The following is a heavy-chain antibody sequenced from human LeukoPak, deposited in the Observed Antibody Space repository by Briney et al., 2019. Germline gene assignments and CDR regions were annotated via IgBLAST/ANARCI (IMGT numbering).Heavy chain of an antibody. CDR2: SNGDGSST. CDR1: GFTFSSYW. J-gene: IGHJ4*02. V-gene: IGHV3-74*01. D-gene: IGHD2-15*01. Sequence: GGSLRLSCAASGFTFSSYWMHWVRQAPGTGLLWVSRSNGDGSSTAYADSVKGRFTISRDNAKNTLYLQMNSLRAEDAALYYCARAGYCSGGNCYSSYYDYWGQGTLVTVSS. CDR3: ARAGYCSGGNCYSSYYDY.